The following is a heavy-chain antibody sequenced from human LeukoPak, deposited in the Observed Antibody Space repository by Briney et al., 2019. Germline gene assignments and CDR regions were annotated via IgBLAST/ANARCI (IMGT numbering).Heavy chain of an antibody. CDR3: ARAGGQGEYYDFWSGTFDY. CDR2: INWNGGST. Sequence: GGSLRLSCAASGFTFDDYGMSWVRQAPGKGLEWVSGINWNGGSTGYADSVKGRFTISRDNAKNSLYLQMNSLRAEDTALYYCARAGGQGEYYDFWSGTFDYWGQGTLVTVSS. J-gene: IGHJ4*02. D-gene: IGHD3-3*01. V-gene: IGHV3-20*04. CDR1: GFTFDDYG.